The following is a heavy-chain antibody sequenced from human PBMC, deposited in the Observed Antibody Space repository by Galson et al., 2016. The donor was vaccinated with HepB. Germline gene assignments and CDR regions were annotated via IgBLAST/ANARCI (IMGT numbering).Heavy chain of an antibody. CDR2: TYYRSKWYN. D-gene: IGHD2/OR15-2a*01. V-gene: IGHV6-1*01. CDR1: GDSVSSNSAA. Sequence: CAISGDSVSSNSAAWTWIRQSPLRGLEWLGRTYYRSKWYNDYAVSVKSRISIHPDTSKNQFSLQLNSVTPEDTAVYYCARVRCSTFRCQNWCDPWGQGTLVTVSS. J-gene: IGHJ5*02. CDR3: ARVRCSTFRCQNWCDP.